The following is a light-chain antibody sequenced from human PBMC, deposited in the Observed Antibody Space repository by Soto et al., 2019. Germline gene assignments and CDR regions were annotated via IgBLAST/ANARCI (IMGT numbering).Light chain of an antibody. J-gene: IGKJ1*01. CDR1: QVVYSTY. CDR2: GAS. Sequence: EIVLTQSPGSLSLSPGERATLSCRASQVVYSTYLAWYQQKPGQAPRLLLYGASSRAAGIPDRLSGSGSGTDFTLTISRLEPEDVAVYYCQQYGSSPTFGQGTKVEIK. CDR3: QQYGSSPT. V-gene: IGKV3-20*01.